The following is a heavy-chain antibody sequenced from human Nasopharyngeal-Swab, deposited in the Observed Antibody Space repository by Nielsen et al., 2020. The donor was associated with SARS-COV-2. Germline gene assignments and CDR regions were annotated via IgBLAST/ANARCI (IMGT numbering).Heavy chain of an antibody. V-gene: IGHV4-31*02. J-gene: IGHJ6*02. Sequence: WIRQPPGKGLEWIGYIYYSGSTYYNPSLKSRVTISVYTSKNQFSLKLSSVTAADTAVYYCARDRVVPAAMWAYYYYYGMDVWGQGTTVTVSS. D-gene: IGHD2-2*01. CDR2: IYYSGST. CDR3: ARDRVVPAAMWAYYYYYGMDV.